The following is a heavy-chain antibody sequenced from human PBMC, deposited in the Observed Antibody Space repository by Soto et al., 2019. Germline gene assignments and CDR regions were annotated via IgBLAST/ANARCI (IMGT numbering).Heavy chain of an antibody. CDR3: ARVGISYGSGSYNDY. J-gene: IGHJ4*02. V-gene: IGHV3-48*02. D-gene: IGHD3-10*01. CDR2: ISSSSSTI. Sequence: ESGGGLVQPGGSLRLSCAASGFTFSSYSMNWVRQAPGKGLEWVSYISSSSSTIYYADSVKGRFTISRDNAKNSLYLQMNSLRDEDTAVYYCARVGISYGSGSYNDYWGQGTLVTVSS. CDR1: GFTFSSYS.